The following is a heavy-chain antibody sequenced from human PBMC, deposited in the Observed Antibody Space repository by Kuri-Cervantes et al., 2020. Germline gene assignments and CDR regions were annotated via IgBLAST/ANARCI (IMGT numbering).Heavy chain of an antibody. CDR2: IIPILGIA. Sequence: SVKVSCKASGGTFSSYTISWVRQAPGQGLEWMGRIIPILGIANYAQKFQGRVTITADKSTSTAYMELSSLRSEDTAVYYCARGLVGAALQHPYYYYGMDVWGQGTTVTVSS. CDR3: ARGLVGAALQHPYYYYGMDV. CDR1: GGTFSSYT. J-gene: IGHJ6*02. V-gene: IGHV1-69*02. D-gene: IGHD1-26*01.